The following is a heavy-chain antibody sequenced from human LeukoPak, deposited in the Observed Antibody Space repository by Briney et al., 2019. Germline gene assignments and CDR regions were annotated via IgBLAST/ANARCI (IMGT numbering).Heavy chain of an antibody. CDR2: IYYSETT. J-gene: IGHJ6*03. CDR1: GGSINTANYY. V-gene: IGHV4-39*01. CDR3: ARQRADYYYYYVDV. Sequence: SETLSLTCTVSGGSINTANYYWGWLRQPPGKGLEWIGSIYYSETTYDNPSLKSRVTISIETSKNQFSLRLSSVTASDTAAYYCARQRADYYYYYVDVWGEGTTVAVS.